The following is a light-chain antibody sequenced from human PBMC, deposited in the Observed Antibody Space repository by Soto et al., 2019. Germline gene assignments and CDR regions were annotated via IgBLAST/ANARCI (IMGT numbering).Light chain of an antibody. CDR2: EVD. CDR1: SDDIGTYNY. V-gene: IGLV2-8*01. CDR3: SSFVHKNNLL. J-gene: IGLJ2*01. Sequence: QSVLTQPPSASGSPGQSVTISCTGTSDDIGTYNYVSWFQQHSGNAPKLIIYEVDKRPSGVPNRFSGSKSGNTASLTISGLQAEDEADYYCSSFVHKNNLLFGGGTKVT.